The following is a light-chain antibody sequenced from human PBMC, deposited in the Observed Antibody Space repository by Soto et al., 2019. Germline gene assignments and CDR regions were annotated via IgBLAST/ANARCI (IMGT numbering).Light chain of an antibody. CDR2: DAS. CDR3: QQVNVYPST. CDR1: QGISSY. Sequence: IQLTQSPSSLSASVGDRVTITCRASQGISSYLGWYQQKPGKAPNLLIYDASTLHSGVPSRFSGGGSGTDFTITISSLQPEDFATYYCQQVNVYPSTFGGGTKVAIK. V-gene: IGKV1-9*01. J-gene: IGKJ4*01.